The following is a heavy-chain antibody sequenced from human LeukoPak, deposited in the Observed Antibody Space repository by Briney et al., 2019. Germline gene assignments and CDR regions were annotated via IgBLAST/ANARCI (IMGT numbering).Heavy chain of an antibody. Sequence: PGGSLRLSCAASGFTFSSYSINWVRQAPGKGLEWVSYIKSSGTTIYYADSVKGRFTISRDNAKNLLYLQMNSLRAEDTAVYYCARDLFCGGDCYQSNGEYAFDVWGQGTMVTVSS. CDR1: GFTFSSYS. J-gene: IGHJ3*01. V-gene: IGHV3-48*01. D-gene: IGHD2-21*01. CDR3: ARDLFCGGDCYQSNGEYAFDV. CDR2: IKSSGTTI.